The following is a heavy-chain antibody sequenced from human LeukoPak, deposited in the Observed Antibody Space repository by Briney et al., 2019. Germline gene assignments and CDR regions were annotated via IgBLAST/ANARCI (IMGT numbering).Heavy chain of an antibody. CDR2: INPSGDST. V-gene: IGHV1-46*01. J-gene: IGHJ4*02. Sequence: ASVKVSCKASGYTFTYYYMHWVRQAPGQGLEWMGIINPSGDSTSYAQKFQGRVTMTRDTSTSTVYMGLSSLRSEDTAVYYCARKAGGSYRPDYWGQGTLVTVSS. CDR3: ARKAGGSYRPDY. CDR1: GYTFTYYY. D-gene: IGHD1-26*01.